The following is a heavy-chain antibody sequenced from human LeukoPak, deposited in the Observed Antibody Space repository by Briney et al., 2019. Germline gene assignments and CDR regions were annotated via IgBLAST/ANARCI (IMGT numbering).Heavy chain of an antibody. CDR1: GLSVSDAW. V-gene: IGHV3-15*01. CDR2: IKSKTAGGTA. CDR3: TGPPD. J-gene: IGHJ4*02. Sequence: GGSLRLSCAASGLSVSDAWMSWVRQAPGKGLEWVGRIKSKTAGGTADYVASVKGRFTISRDDSKNTLYLQMNSLSTEDTAVYYCTGPPDWGQGTQVTVSS.